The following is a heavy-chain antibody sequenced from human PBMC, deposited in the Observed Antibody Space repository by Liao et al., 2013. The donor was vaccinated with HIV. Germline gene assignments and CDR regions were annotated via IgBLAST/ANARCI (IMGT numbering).Heavy chain of an antibody. CDR3: AGVRIAAAGPSNYFDY. J-gene: IGHJ4*02. Sequence: LQLQESGPGLVKPSETLSLTCTVSGGSISSSSYYWGWIRQSPGKGLEWIGSLYYSGNTYYNPSLKSRFTISVDTSKNQFSLRLSSVAAADTAVFYCAGVRIAAAGPSNYFDYWGQGTLVTVSS. CDR2: LYYSGNT. V-gene: IGHV4-39*07. D-gene: IGHD6-13*01. CDR1: GGSISSSSYY.